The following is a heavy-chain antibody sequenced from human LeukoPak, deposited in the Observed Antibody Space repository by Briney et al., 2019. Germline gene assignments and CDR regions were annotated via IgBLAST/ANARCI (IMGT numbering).Heavy chain of an antibody. J-gene: IGHJ4*02. CDR3: ARETPRRGETRDGYR. D-gene: IGHD5-24*01. CDR2: ISGSGGST. Sequence: GGSLRLSCAASGFTFSGYAMSWVRQAPGKGLEWVSAISGSGGSTYYADSVKGRFTISRDNPKNLLCLQINSLRVEDTAVYYCARETPRRGETRDGYRWGQGTVVTVSS. CDR1: GFTFSGYA. V-gene: IGHV3-23*01.